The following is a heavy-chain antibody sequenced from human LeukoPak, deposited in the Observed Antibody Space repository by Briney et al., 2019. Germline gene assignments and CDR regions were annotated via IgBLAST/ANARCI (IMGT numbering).Heavy chain of an antibody. V-gene: IGHV3-23*01. CDR3: AKDPYGTRYFDY. CDR2: LSGSGYNT. Sequence: PGGSLRLSCAGSGFTFSSHALSWVRQAPGKRLEWVSSLSGSGYNTYYADSVKGRFTISRDNSKNTVYLQMNSLRAEDTAVYYCAKDPYGTRYFDYWGQGTLVTVSS. D-gene: IGHD2-2*01. J-gene: IGHJ4*02. CDR1: GFTFSSHA.